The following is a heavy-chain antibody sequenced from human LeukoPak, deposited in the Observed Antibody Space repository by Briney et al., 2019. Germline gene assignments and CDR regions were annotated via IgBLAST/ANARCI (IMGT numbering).Heavy chain of an antibody. J-gene: IGHJ3*02. V-gene: IGHV3-30*03. D-gene: IGHD5-18*01. CDR1: GFTSSSYG. CDR2: ISYDGSNK. CDR3: AIASGYSYGSGAFDI. Sequence: GGSLRLSCAASGFTSSSYGMHWVRQAPGKGLEWVAVISYDGSNKYYADSVKGRFTISRDNSKNTLYLQMNSLRAEDTAVYYCAIASGYSYGSGAFDIWGQGTMVTVSS.